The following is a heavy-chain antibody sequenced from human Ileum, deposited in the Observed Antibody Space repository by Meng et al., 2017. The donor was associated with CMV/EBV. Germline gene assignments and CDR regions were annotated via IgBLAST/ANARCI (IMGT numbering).Heavy chain of an antibody. D-gene: IGHD6-13*01. J-gene: IGHJ2*01. CDR3: ARENGYEWYFDF. CDR2: TYYRSKWYN. V-gene: IGHV6-1*01. Sequence: VELHHSGPGRVNPSQTLSLPCAISGDSVSSIGAIWNWIRQSPSRGLEWLGKTYYRSKWYNDYAPSVKSRITVKPDTSKNQFSLQLNSVTPEDTAVYYCARENGYEWYFDFWGRGTLVTVSS. CDR1: GDSVSSIGAI.